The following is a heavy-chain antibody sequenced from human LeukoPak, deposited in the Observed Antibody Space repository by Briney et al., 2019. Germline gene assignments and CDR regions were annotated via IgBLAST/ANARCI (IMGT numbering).Heavy chain of an antibody. CDR1: GFTFSSYA. Sequence: GGSLRLSCSASGFTFSSYAMHWVRQAPGKGLEYVSAISSNGGSRYYADSVKGRFTISRDNAKNSLYLQMNSLRAEDTAVYYCARDGDYGGYFDYWGQGTLVTVSS. CDR2: ISSNGGSR. D-gene: IGHD4-23*01. V-gene: IGHV3-64*04. CDR3: ARDGDYGGYFDY. J-gene: IGHJ4*02.